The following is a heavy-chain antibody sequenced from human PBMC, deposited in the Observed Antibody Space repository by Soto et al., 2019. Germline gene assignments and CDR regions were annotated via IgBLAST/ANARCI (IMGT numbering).Heavy chain of an antibody. Sequence: GGSLRLSCAASGFTFSSYSMNWVRQAPGKGLEWVSYISSSSSTIYYADSVKGRFTISRDNAKNSLYLQMNSLRAEDTAVYYCARDLAAAGIESGFDYWGQGTLVTVSS. D-gene: IGHD6-13*01. CDR1: GFTFSSYS. CDR2: ISSSSSTI. CDR3: ARDLAAAGIESGFDY. J-gene: IGHJ4*02. V-gene: IGHV3-48*01.